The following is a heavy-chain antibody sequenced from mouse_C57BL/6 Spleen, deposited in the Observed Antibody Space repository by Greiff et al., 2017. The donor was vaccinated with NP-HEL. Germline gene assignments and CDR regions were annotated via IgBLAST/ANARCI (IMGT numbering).Heavy chain of an antibody. V-gene: IGHV1-76*01. CDR1: GYTFTDYY. Sequence: QVQLQQSGAELVRPGASVKLSCKASGYTFTDYYINWVKQRPGQGLEWIARIYPGSGNTYYNEKFKGKATLTAEKSSSTAYMQLSSLTSEDSAVYFCAREGGYYLSWFAYWGQGTLVTVSA. CDR3: AREGGYYLSWFAY. D-gene: IGHD2-3*01. J-gene: IGHJ3*01. CDR2: IYPGSGNT.